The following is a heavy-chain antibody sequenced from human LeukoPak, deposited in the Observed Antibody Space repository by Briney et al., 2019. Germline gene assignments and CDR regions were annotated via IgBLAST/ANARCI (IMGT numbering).Heavy chain of an antibody. V-gene: IGHV4-61*01. CDR1: GGSISSGSCY. Sequence: SETLSLTCPVSGGSISSGSCYWSCIRQPPGKGLEWFGDIYYSGRTNYNPSLKSRLTTSVDTSKNRFSMRLASVTAAGTAVYYCAGGITGGYYGGYWGQGTLVTVSS. D-gene: IGHD3-3*01. J-gene: IGHJ4*02. CDR3: AGGITGGYYGGY. CDR2: IYYSGRT.